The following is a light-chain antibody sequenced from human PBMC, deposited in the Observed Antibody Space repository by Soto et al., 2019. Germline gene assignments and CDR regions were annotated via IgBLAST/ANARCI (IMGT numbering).Light chain of an antibody. J-gene: IGLJ2*01. V-gene: IGLV2-23*01. Sequence: QSVLTQPASVSASPGQSITISCTGTSINVGTYDLVSWYQHHPDKAPKLIIYEGTKRPSGISSRFSGSKSGNTASLTISGLQAEDDADYYCCSFAVGAALVFGGGTKLTVL. CDR1: SINVGTYDL. CDR3: CSFAVGAALV. CDR2: EGT.